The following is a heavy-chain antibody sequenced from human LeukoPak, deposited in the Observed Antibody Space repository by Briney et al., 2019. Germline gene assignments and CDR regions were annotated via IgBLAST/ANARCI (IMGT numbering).Heavy chain of an antibody. CDR3: ARDYDILTGLGWFDP. CDR1: GGSISSGGYY. Sequence: SETLSLTCTVSGGSISSGGYYWSWIRQHPGKGLEWIGYIYYSGSTYYNPSLKSRVTISVDTSKNQFSLKLSSVTAADTAVYYCARDYDILTGLGWFDPWGQGTLVTVSS. J-gene: IGHJ5*02. CDR2: IYYSGST. D-gene: IGHD3-9*01. V-gene: IGHV4-31*03.